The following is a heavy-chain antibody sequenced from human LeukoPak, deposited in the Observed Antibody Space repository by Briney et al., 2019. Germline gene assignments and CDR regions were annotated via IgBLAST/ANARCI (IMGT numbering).Heavy chain of an antibody. CDR1: GGSISSSSYY. Sequence: SETLSLTCTVSGGSISSSSYYWGWIRQPPGKGLEWIGEINHSGSTNYNPSLKSRVTISVDTSKNQFSLKLSSVTAADTAVYYCARGRRERQWLVFRGPFDYWGQGTLVTVSS. CDR2: INHSGST. V-gene: IGHV4-39*07. D-gene: IGHD6-19*01. CDR3: ARGRRERQWLVFRGPFDY. J-gene: IGHJ4*02.